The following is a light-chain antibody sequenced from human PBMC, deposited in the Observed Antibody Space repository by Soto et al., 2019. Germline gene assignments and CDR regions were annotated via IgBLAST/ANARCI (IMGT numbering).Light chain of an antibody. CDR2: GAS. V-gene: IGKV3D-20*01. J-gene: IGKJ1*01. Sequence: EIVLTQSPATLSLSAGERATLSCGASQSVTTTYLACYQQKPGLAPSLLIYGASRRAPGISDRFTGSGSGTDFTLSISRLEPEDFEVYYCPQYVSSPWTFGQGTKVE. CDR3: PQYVSSPWT. CDR1: QSVTTTY.